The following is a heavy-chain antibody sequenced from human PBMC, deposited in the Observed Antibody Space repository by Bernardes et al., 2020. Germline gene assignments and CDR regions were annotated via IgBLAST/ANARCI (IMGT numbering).Heavy chain of an antibody. J-gene: IGHJ4*02. D-gene: IGHD2-2*01. CDR1: NYSISNGFY. CDR2: GYLSGST. Sequence: SETLSLTCVVSNYSISNGFYWGWIRQSPGKGLEWIGSGYLSGSTYYNPSLQSRVTISLDTSKNEFSLSLISASAADTAIYYCARGRYQAPNFFDSWSQGTLVTVSS. V-gene: IGHV4-38-2*01. CDR3: ARGRYQAPNFFDS.